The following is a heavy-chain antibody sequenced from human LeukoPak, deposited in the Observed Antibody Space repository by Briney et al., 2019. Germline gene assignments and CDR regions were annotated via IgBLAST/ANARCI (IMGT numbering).Heavy chain of an antibody. D-gene: IGHD2-2*02. Sequence: GASVKVSCKVSGYTLTELSMHWVRQAPGKGLEWMGGFDPEDGETIYAQKFQGRVTMTEDTSTDTAYMELSSLGSEDTAVYYCATGYNIVVVPAAIRGAFDIWGQGTMVTVSS. CDR3: ATGYNIVVVPAAIRGAFDI. J-gene: IGHJ3*02. V-gene: IGHV1-24*01. CDR2: FDPEDGET. CDR1: GYTLTELS.